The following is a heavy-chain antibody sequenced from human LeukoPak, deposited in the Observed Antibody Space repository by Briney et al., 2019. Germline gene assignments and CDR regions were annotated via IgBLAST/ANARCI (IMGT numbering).Heavy chain of an antibody. CDR1: DYTFTSYG. V-gene: IGHV1-18*01. D-gene: IGHD2-21*02. J-gene: IGHJ5*02. Sequence: ASVKVSCKASDYTFTSYGISWVRQVPRQGLEWMGWISAHTGDTNYAQNLQGRVTMTTDTSTSTAYMELRSLTSDDTAVYYCARDTMVTANWFDPWGQGTLVTVSS. CDR2: ISAHTGDT. CDR3: ARDTMVTANWFDP.